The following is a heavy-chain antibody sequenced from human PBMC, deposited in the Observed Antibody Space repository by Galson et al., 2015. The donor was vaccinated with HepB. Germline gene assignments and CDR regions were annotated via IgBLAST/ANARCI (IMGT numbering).Heavy chain of an antibody. V-gene: IGHV3-30*18. Sequence: SLRLSCAASGFIVGHSGMHWVRQAPGKGLEWVSVISSDGGHKSYADSVKGRFTMSRDNSKNTLYLQMNSLRPEDTAVYYCAKELLNYSTRYYDCGRDVWGQGTLVTVSS. CDR1: GFIVGHSG. CDR3: AKELLNYSTRYYDCGRDV. J-gene: IGHJ6*02. D-gene: IGHD2-21*02. CDR2: ISSDGGHK.